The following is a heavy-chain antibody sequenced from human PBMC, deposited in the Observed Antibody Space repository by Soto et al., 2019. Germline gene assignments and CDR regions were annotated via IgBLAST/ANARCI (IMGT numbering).Heavy chain of an antibody. CDR3: ARDVDTAGGALFDY. J-gene: IGHJ4*02. D-gene: IGHD5-18*01. CDR1: DGYSSSYD. CDR2: IYTSGST. V-gene: IGHV4-4*07. Sequence: LSLTCSVVDGYSSSYDWRLIQKTAGKGLEWIGRIYTSGSTNYNPSLKSRVTMSVDTSKNQFSLKLSSVTAADTAVYYCARDVDTAGGALFDYWGQGNRVSVS.